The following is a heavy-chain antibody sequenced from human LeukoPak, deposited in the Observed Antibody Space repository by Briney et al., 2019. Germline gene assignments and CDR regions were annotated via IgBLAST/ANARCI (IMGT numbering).Heavy chain of an antibody. CDR1: GFTFSDYY. J-gene: IGHJ6*02. CDR2: ISTSGTTI. Sequence: KPGGSLRLSCAASGFTFSDYYMSWIRQAPGKGLEWVSYISTSGTTIYYADSVKGRFTISRDNAKNSLYLQMNSLRAEDTAVYYCARELIDGYYGMDVWGQGTTVTVSS. V-gene: IGHV3-11*01. CDR3: ARELIDGYYGMDV. D-gene: IGHD4-17*01.